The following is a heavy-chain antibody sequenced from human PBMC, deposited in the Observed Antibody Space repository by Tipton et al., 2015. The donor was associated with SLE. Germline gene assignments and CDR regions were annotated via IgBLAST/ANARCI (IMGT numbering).Heavy chain of an antibody. CDR1: GGSFSGYY. Sequence: LRLSCAVYGGSFSGYYWSWIRQPPGKGLEWIGEINHSGSTNYNPSLKSRVTISVDTSKNQFSLKLSSVTAADTAVYYCARGAGGSSSSAGYWFDPWGQGTLVTVSS. D-gene: IGHD6-6*01. V-gene: IGHV4-34*01. CDR3: ARGAGGSSSSAGYWFDP. J-gene: IGHJ5*02. CDR2: INHSGST.